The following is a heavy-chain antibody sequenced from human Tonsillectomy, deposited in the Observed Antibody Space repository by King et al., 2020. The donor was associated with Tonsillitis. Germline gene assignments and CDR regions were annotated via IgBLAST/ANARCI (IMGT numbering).Heavy chain of an antibody. CDR1: GFSFSNYA. CDR3: AKDRDHDAFDI. CDR2: IYSGGSST. D-gene: IGHD3-10*01. Sequence: VQLVESGGGLVQPGGSLRLSCAASGFSFSNYAMSWVRQAPGKGLEWDSVIYSGGSSTYYADSVKGRFTISRDNSKNTLYLQMNSLRAEDTAVYYCAKDRDHDAFDIWGQGTMVTVSS. V-gene: IGHV3-23*03. J-gene: IGHJ3*02.